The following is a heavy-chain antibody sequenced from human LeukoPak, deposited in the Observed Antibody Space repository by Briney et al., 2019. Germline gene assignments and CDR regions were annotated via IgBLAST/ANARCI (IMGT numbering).Heavy chain of an antibody. CDR3: AREPVVLVPAAIFNWFDP. D-gene: IGHD2-2*01. V-gene: IGHV1-2*02. CDR2: INPNSGGT. Sequence: ASVKVSCKASGYTFTGYYIHWVRQAPGQGLEWMGWINPNSGGTNYAQKLQGRVTMTRDTSISTAYMELSRLRSDDTAVYYCAREPVVLVPAAIFNWFDPWGQGTLVTVSP. J-gene: IGHJ5*02. CDR1: GYTFTGYY.